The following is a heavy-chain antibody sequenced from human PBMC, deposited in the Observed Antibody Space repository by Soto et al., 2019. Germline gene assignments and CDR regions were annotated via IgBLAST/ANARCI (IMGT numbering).Heavy chain of an antibody. J-gene: IGHJ6*02. CDR3: ARVGGYCSSTSCYPYCYYGMDV. CDR1: GGTFSSYA. D-gene: IGHD2-2*01. Sequence: QVQLVQSGAEVKKPGSSVKVSCKASGGTFSSYAISWVRQAPGQGLEWMGGIIPIFGTANYAQKFQGRVTITADESTSTAYMELSSLRSEDTAVYYCARVGGYCSSTSCYPYCYYGMDVWGQGTTVTVSS. CDR2: IIPIFGTA. V-gene: IGHV1-69*01.